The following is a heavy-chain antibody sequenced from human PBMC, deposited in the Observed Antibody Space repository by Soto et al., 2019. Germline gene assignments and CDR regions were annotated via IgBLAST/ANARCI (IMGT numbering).Heavy chain of an antibody. Sequence: EVQLVESGGGLVQPGGSLRLSCAGSGFAFSNYSMNWVRQAPGKGLEWVSYISSSSTNTYYAASVRGRFTISRDNAKNPRYLRMNTLKDEDTAVYYCARGTKGGSPPLWGQGTLVTVSS. D-gene: IGHD1-7*01. CDR2: ISSSSTNT. CDR3: ARGTKGGSPPL. J-gene: IGHJ4*02. V-gene: IGHV3-48*02. CDR1: GFAFSNYS.